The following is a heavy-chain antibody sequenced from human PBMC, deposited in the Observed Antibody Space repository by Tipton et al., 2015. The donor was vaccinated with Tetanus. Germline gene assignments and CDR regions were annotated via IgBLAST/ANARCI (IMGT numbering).Heavy chain of an antibody. CDR3: ARRGWTGRYPVYSFFMDV. V-gene: IGHV5-51*01. J-gene: IGHJ6*03. D-gene: IGHD3/OR15-3a*01. CDR2: IYPYDSGT. CDR1: GYDFTAYW. Sequence: QSGAEVKKPGESLKISCTASGYDFTAYWIGWVRRMPGKGLEWVGFIYPYDSGTRYSPSFQGQVTISADKSINAAYLQWASLKASDTAIYYCARRGWTGRYPVYSFFMDVWGRGTSVTVSS.